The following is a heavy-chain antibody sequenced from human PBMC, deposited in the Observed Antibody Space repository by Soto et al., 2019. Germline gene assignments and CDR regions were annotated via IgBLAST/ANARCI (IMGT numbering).Heavy chain of an antibody. D-gene: IGHD3-10*01. J-gene: IGHJ4*02. CDR1: GYTFTSYA. CDR2: INAGNGNT. Sequence: QVPLVQSGAEVKKPGASVKVSCKASGYTFTSYAMHWVRQAPGQRLEWMGWINAGNGNTKYSQKFQGRVTITRDTSASTAYMELSSLRSEDTAVYYCARDWGDYYGSGSPPDYWGQGTLVTVSS. V-gene: IGHV1-3*01. CDR3: ARDWGDYYGSGSPPDY.